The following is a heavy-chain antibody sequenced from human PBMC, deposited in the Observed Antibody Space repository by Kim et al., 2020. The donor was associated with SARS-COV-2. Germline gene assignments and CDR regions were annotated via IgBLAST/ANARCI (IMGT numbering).Heavy chain of an antibody. Sequence: SETLSLTCTVSGGSISSYYWSWIRQPAGKGLEWIGRIYTSGSTNYNPSLKSRVTMSVDTSKNQFSLKLSSVTAADTAVYYCARDLNLDPYNWFDPWGQGTLVTVSS. V-gene: IGHV4-4*07. CDR1: GGSISSYY. CDR3: ARDLNLDPYNWFDP. D-gene: IGHD1-1*01. J-gene: IGHJ5*02. CDR2: IYTSGST.